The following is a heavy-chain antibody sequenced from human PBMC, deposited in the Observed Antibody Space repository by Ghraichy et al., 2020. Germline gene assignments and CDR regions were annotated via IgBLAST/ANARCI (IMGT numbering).Heavy chain of an antibody. D-gene: IGHD5-24*01. V-gene: IGHV4-38-2*02. Sequence: SETLSLTCTVSGYSISSGYFWGWIRQSPGRGLQWIGSISHRGSAYYSLSLGYRVTISRDTSKNQFSLQLSSVTAADTAVYCCARGGTPAYKYYFGLDVWGQGITVTVS. CDR3: ARGGTPAYKYYFGLDV. CDR1: GYSISSGYF. J-gene: IGHJ6*02. CDR2: ISHRGSA.